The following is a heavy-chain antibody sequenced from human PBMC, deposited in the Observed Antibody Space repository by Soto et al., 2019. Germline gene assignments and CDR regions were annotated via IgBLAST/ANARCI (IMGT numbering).Heavy chain of an antibody. Sequence: GGSPRLCCTACGFTVCDYAMSWFRQDPGKGLEWVGFIRSKAYGGTTEYAASVKGRFTISRDDSKSIAYLQMNSLKTEDTAVYYCTRDATGYSSSWYVVGYYYYYYMDVWGKGTTVTVSS. CDR1: GFTVCDYA. CDR3: TRDATGYSSSWYVVGYYYYYYMDV. V-gene: IGHV3-49*03. J-gene: IGHJ6*03. CDR2: IRSKAYGGTT. D-gene: IGHD6-13*01.